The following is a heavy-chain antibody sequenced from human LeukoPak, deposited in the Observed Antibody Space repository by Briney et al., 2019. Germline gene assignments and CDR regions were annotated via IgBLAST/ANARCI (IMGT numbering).Heavy chain of an antibody. CDR1: GYDFTSVG. J-gene: IGHJ4*02. CDR2: IIPHSGGT. V-gene: IGHV1-2*02. Sequence: ASVKVSCKASGYDFTSVGITWVRQAPGQDLEWMGFIIPHSGGTTYEQRFQGRVTMTRDMSIGTFYMELSSLRSDDTAVYYCSTEDKYCTTPNCGAYWGQGTLVTVSS. D-gene: IGHD2-8*01. CDR3: STEDKYCTTPNCGAY.